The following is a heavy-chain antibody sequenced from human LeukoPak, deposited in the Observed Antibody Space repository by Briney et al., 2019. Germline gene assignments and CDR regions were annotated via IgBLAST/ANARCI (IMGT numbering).Heavy chain of an antibody. CDR3: ATAYIVVVPAAMVY. Sequence: ASVKVSCKVSGYTLTELSMHWVRQAPGKGLEWMGGFDPEDGETIYAQKFQGRVTMTEDTSTDTAYMELSSLRSEDTAVYYCATAYIVVVPAAMVYWGQGTLVTVSS. V-gene: IGHV1-24*01. CDR2: FDPEDGET. CDR1: GYTLTELS. J-gene: IGHJ4*02. D-gene: IGHD2-2*01.